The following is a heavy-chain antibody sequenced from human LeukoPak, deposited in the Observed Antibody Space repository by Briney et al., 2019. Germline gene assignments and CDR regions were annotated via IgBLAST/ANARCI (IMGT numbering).Heavy chain of an antibody. CDR3: TTYSVSSPYYFDY. Sequence: GGSLRPSCAASGFSFTNAWMTWVRQAPGKGLEWVGRIKNKADGGTTDYAAPVKGRFTISRDDSEDTLFLLMNSLKTEDTAVYYCTTYSVSSPYYFDYWGQGTLVAVSS. D-gene: IGHD6-13*01. V-gene: IGHV3-15*01. CDR2: IKNKADGGTT. J-gene: IGHJ4*02. CDR1: GFSFTNAW.